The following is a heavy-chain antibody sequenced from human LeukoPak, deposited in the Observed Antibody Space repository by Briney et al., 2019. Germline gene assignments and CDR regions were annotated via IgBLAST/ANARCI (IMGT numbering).Heavy chain of an antibody. CDR2: IYPGDSDT. Sequence: GESLKISREGSGYRFARYWIGRVRQLPGKGLERMGIIYPGDSDTRFSPSFQGQVTISADKSISTPYLQWLSLKASDTPMYYCARLRSSNWYDYFDYGGQGTLVTVSS. CDR3: ARLRSSNWYDYFDY. J-gene: IGHJ4*02. CDR1: GYRFARYW. D-gene: IGHD6-13*01. V-gene: IGHV5-51*01.